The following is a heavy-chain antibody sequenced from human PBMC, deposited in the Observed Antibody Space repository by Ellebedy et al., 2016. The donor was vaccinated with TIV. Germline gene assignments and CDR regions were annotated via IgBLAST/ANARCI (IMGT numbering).Heavy chain of an antibody. D-gene: IGHD6-6*01. Sequence: ASVKVSCKASGYTFTSYAMHWVRQAPGQRLEWMGWINAGNGNTKYSQKFQGRVTITRDTSASTAYMELRSLRSEDTAVYYCARGPLIAALVYNWFDPWGQGTLVTVSS. V-gene: IGHV1-3*01. CDR3: ARGPLIAALVYNWFDP. CDR2: INAGNGNT. J-gene: IGHJ5*02. CDR1: GYTFTSYA.